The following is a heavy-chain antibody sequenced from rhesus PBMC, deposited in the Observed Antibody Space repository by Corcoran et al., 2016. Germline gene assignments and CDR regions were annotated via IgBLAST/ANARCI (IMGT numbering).Heavy chain of an antibody. D-gene: IGHD3-16*01. CDR3: ARDIGYSGSYYWGSYYFDY. Sequence: QVQLQESGPGLVKPSETLSLTCAVSGYSISSGYGWTWIRQPPGKGRAWMWYIGGSSGSTNYNPSLKSRVTISKDTSKNQFSLKLSSVTAADTAVYYCARDIGYSGSYYWGSYYFDYWGQGVLVTVSS. CDR1: GYSISSGYG. CDR2: IGGSSGST. J-gene: IGHJ4*01. V-gene: IGHV4-127*01.